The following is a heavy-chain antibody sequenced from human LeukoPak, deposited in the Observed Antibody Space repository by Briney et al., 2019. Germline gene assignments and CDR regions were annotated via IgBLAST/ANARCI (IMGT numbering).Heavy chain of an antibody. D-gene: IGHD5-24*01. CDR2: IHHSGTT. CDR1: GASTSSGNW. Sequence: SETLSLTCGVAGASTSSGNWWTWVRQPPGKGLEWIGEIHHSGTTNYNPSLMPRVTISVDKSRNQFSLDLTSVTGADTAVYYCATRDESRTDVTPCDHWGQGALVTVSS. V-gene: IGHV4-4*02. J-gene: IGHJ4*02. CDR3: ATRDESRTDVTPCDH.